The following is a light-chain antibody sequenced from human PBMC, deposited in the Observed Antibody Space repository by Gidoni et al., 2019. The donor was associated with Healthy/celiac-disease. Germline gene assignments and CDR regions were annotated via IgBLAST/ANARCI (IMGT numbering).Light chain of an antibody. J-gene: IGKJ4*01. CDR1: QDISNY. V-gene: IGKV1-33*01. CDR3: QQYDNLPF. Sequence: DIQMTQSPSSLSASVGDRVTITCQARQDISNYLNWHQQKPGNAPQLLISDASNSETGVPSSFSGSGSGTDFTFTSSSLQPEDIATYYCQQYDNLPFFGGGTKVEIK. CDR2: DAS.